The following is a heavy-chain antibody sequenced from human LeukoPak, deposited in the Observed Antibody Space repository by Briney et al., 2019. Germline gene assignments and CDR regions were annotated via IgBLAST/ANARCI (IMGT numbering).Heavy chain of an antibody. D-gene: IGHD1-1*01. J-gene: IGHJ6*02. CDR3: ARGGTSDVYYYYGLDV. CDR2: MNPNSGNT. CDR1: GYTFTSYD. Sequence: ASVKVSCKASGYTFTSYDVNWVRQATGQGLEWMGWMNPNSGNTGYAQKFQGRVTMTRNTSISTAYMELSSLSSEDTAMYYCARGGTSDVYYYYGLDVWGQGTTVTVSS. V-gene: IGHV1-8*01.